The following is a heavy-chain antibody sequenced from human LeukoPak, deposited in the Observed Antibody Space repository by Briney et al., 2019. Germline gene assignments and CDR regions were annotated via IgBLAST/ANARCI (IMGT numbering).Heavy chain of an antibody. Sequence: SETLSLTCAVYGGSFSGYYWSWIRQPPGKGLGWIGEINHSGSTNYNPSLKSRVTISVDTSKNQFSLKLSSVTAADTAVYYCARSRHSPMGRPSIAARPRWFDPWGQGTLVTVSS. CDR3: ARSRHSPMGRPSIAARPRWFDP. CDR2: INHSGST. V-gene: IGHV4-34*01. J-gene: IGHJ5*02. CDR1: GGSFSGYY. D-gene: IGHD6-6*01.